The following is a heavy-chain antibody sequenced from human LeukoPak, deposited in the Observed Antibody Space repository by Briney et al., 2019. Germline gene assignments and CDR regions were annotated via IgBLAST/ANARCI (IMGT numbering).Heavy chain of an antibody. Sequence: GGSLRLSCAASGFTFSSYSMNWVRQAPGKGLEWVSSISSSSSYIYYADSVKGRFTISRDNAKNSLYLQMNSLRAEDTAVYYCARWSMTRGSGVYWGQGTLVTVSS. V-gene: IGHV3-21*01. D-gene: IGHD2-8*02. CDR1: GFTFSSYS. J-gene: IGHJ4*02. CDR2: ISSSSSYI. CDR3: ARWSMTRGSGVY.